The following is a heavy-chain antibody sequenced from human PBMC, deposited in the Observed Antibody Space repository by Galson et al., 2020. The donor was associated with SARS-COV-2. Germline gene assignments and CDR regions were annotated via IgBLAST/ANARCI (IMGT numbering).Heavy chain of an antibody. CDR3: ARDHSGYGLANYDYGMDV. J-gene: IGHJ6*02. D-gene: IGHD5-12*01. V-gene: IGHV3-53*01. Sequence: GESLKISCAASGFTVSSNYMSWVRQAPGKGLEWVSVIYSGGSTYYADSVKGRFTISRDNSKNTLYLQMNSLRAEDTAVYYCARDHSGYGLANYDYGMDVWCQGTTVTGSS. CDR2: IYSGGST. CDR1: GFTVSSNY.